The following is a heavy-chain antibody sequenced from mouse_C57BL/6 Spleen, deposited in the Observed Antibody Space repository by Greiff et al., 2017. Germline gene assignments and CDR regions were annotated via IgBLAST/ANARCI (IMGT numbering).Heavy chain of an antibody. CDR2: IYPGDGDT. CDR3: AREDEAMDY. Sequence: VKLQESGPELVKPGASVKISCKASGYAFSSSWMNWVKQRPGKGLEWIGRIYPGDGDTNYNGKFKGKATLTADKSSSTAYMQLSSLASEDSAVYFCAREDEAMDYWGQGTSVTVSS. CDR1: GYAFSSSW. J-gene: IGHJ4*01. V-gene: IGHV1-82*01.